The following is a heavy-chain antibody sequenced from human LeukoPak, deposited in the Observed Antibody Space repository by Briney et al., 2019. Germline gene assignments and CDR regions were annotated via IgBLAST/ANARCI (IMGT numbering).Heavy chain of an antibody. Sequence: AGGSLRLSCAASGFTFSSYGMHWVRQAPGKGLEWVAVIWYDGSNKYYADSVKGRFTISRDNSKNTLYLQMNSLRAEDTAVYYCARAPPVAPYYYDSSGYYYFDYWGQGTLVTVSS. D-gene: IGHD3-22*01. J-gene: IGHJ4*02. V-gene: IGHV3-33*01. CDR3: ARAPPVAPYYYDSSGYYYFDY. CDR1: GFTFSSYG. CDR2: IWYDGSNK.